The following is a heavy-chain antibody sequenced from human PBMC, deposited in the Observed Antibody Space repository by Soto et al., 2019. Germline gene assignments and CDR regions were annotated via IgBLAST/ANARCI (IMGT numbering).Heavy chain of an antibody. CDR3: AKYRSAADMGGFDY. CDR2: ISGSGGST. V-gene: IGHV3-23*01. D-gene: IGHD6-13*01. Sequence: GGSLRLSCAASGFTFSDYAISWVRQAPGKGLEWVSSISGSGGSTYDADSVRGRFAISRENSKNTVYLQMNSLRHEDTALYYCAKYRSAADMGGFDYWGQGTLVTVSS. CDR1: GFTFSDYA. J-gene: IGHJ4*02.